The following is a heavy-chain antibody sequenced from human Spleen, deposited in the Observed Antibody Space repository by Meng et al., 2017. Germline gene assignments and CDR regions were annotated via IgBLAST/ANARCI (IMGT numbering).Heavy chain of an antibody. Sequence: QVQLQESGPGLGKPSGTLSLTCAVSGGSISSSNWWSWVRQPPGKGLEWIGEIYHSGNTNYNPSLKSRVAMSVDKSKNRFSLRLSSVTAADTAVYYCARARSSSWSFDYWGQGTLVTVSS. CDR1: GGSISSSNW. CDR3: ARARSSSWSFDY. J-gene: IGHJ4*02. D-gene: IGHD6-13*01. CDR2: IYHSGNT. V-gene: IGHV4-4*02.